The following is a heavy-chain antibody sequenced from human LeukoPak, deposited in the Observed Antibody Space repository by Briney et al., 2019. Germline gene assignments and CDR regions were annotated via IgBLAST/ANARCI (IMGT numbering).Heavy chain of an antibody. CDR3: ANTLGVFAREYFHH. J-gene: IGHJ1*01. CDR1: GFPPSNYG. CDR2: IRHDGSNT. V-gene: IGHV3-30*02. Sequence: HTGGPLRLPCEVSGFPPSNYGMHWAPQPPGKGREGLAFIRHDGSNTNYADSVKGRFTISRDSSKNTLYLQMNSLRPEDTAVYYCANTLGVFAREYFHHWGQGTLVTVSS. D-gene: IGHD3-10*01.